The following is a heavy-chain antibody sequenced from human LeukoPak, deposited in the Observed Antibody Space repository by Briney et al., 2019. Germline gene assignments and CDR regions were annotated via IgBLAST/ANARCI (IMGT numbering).Heavy chain of an antibody. V-gene: IGHV4-34*01. CDR3: ARIESIAAAGNSHDY. D-gene: IGHD6-13*01. CDR1: GGSFSVYY. CDR2: INHSGST. Sequence: PSETLSLTCAVYGGSFSVYYWSWIRQPPGKGLEWIGEINHSGSTNYNPSLKSRVTISVDTSKNQFSLKLSSVTAADTAVYYCARIESIAAAGNSHDYWGQGTLVTVSS. J-gene: IGHJ4*02.